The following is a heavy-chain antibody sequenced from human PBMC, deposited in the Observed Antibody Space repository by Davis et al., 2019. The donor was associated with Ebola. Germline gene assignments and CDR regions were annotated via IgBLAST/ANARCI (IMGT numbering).Heavy chain of an antibody. D-gene: IGHD3-22*01. CDR3: ARVVLYYYDSSGYYYGGYGMDV. V-gene: IGHV4-4*02. CDR2: IYHSGST. CDR1: GGSISSSNW. Sequence: MPSETLSLTCAVSGGSISSSNWWRWVRQPPGKGLEWIGEIYHSGSTNYNPSLKSRVTISVDKSKNQFSLKLSSVTAADTAVYYCARVVLYYYDSSGYYYGGYGMDVWGKGTTVTVSS. J-gene: IGHJ6*04.